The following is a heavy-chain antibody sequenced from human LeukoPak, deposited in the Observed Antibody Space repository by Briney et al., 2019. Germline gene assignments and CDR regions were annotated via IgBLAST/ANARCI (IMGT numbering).Heavy chain of an antibody. J-gene: IGHJ6*03. D-gene: IGHD4-11*01. Sequence: SVKVPCKASGGTFSSYAISWVRQAPGQGLEWMGGIIPIFGTANYAQKFQGRVTITADESTSTAYMELSSLRSEDTAVYYCARGVTTGGKYYYYYYMDVWGKGTTVTVSS. CDR3: ARGVTTGGKYYYYYYMDV. V-gene: IGHV1-69*13. CDR1: GGTFSSYA. CDR2: IIPIFGTA.